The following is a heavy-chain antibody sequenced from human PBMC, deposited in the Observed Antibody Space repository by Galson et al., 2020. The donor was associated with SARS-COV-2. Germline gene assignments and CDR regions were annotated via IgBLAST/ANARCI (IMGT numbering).Heavy chain of an antibody. V-gene: IGHV2-70*11. CDR1: GFSLSTSGMC. CDR3: ARISYYYYYMDV. CDR2: IDWDDDK. J-gene: IGHJ6*03. Sequence: SGPTLVKPTQTLTLTCTFSGFSLSTSGMCVSWIRQPPGKALEWLARIDWDDDKYYSTSLKTRLTISKDTSKNQVVLTMTNMDTVDTATYYCARISYYYYYMDVWGKGTTVTVSS.